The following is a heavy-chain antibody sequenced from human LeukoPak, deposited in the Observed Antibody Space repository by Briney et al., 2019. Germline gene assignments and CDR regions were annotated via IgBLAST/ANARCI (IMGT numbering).Heavy chain of an antibody. Sequence: GGSLRLSCAASGFTFSSYSMNWVRQAPGKGLEWVSSISGSRNYIYYADSVKGRFTISRDNAKNSLYLHMNSLRAEDTAVYYCARDYGGSSPFDYWGQGTLVTVSS. D-gene: IGHD4-23*01. J-gene: IGHJ4*02. CDR3: ARDYGGSSPFDY. CDR2: ISGSRNYI. CDR1: GFTFSSYS. V-gene: IGHV3-21*01.